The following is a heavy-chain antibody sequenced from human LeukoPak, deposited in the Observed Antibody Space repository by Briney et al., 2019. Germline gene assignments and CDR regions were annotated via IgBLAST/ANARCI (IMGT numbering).Heavy chain of an antibody. CDR2: INHSGST. D-gene: IGHD5-24*01. J-gene: IGHJ3*02. V-gene: IGHV4-34*01. Sequence: PSETLSLTCAGYGGSFSGYYWRWIRQPPGKGLEWIGEINHSGSTNYNPSLKSRVTISVDTSKNQFSLKLSSVTAADTAVYYCARGRSRDGYNWNDAFDIWGQGTMVTVSS. CDR3: ARGRSRDGYNWNDAFDI. CDR1: GGSFSGYY.